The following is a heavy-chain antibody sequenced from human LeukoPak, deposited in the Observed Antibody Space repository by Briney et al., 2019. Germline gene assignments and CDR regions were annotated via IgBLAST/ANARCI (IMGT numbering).Heavy chain of an antibody. CDR2: INHSGST. J-gene: IGHJ4*02. CDR1: GGSFSGYY. D-gene: IGHD5-18*01. CDR3: ARQVTFGYAYAYYFDY. Sequence: SETLSLTCAVYGGSFSGYYWSWIRQPPGKGLEWIGEINHSGSTNYNPSLKSRVTISVDTSKNQFSLKLSSVTAADTAVYYCARQVTFGYAYAYYFDYWGQGSPVTVSS. V-gene: IGHV4-34*01.